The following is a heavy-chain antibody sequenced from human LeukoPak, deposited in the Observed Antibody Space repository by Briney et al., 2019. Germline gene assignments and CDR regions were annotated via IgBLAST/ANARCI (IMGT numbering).Heavy chain of an antibody. Sequence: GASVKVSCKASGYTFTGYYMHWVRQAPGQGLEWMGWINPNSGGTNYAQKFQGRVTITADESTSTAYMELSSLRSEDTAVYYCARDRVGRVVGASYYYYYYMDVWGKGTTVTVSS. CDR1: GYTFTGYY. CDR3: ARDRVGRVVGASYYYYYYMDV. V-gene: IGHV1-2*02. D-gene: IGHD1-26*01. CDR2: INPNSGGT. J-gene: IGHJ6*03.